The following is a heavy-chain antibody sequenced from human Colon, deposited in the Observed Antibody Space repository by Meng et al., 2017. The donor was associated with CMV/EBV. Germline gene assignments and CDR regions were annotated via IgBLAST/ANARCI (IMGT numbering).Heavy chain of an antibody. J-gene: IGHJ5*02. CDR2: IGNGGDTIGNGGDT. D-gene: IGHD2-2*01. V-gene: IGHV3-13*01. CDR3: ARLSGAIWGWFAP. CDR1: GFDFRSYD. Sequence: GESLKISCAASGFDFRSYDMHWVRQVKGKGLEWVSAIGNGGDTIGNGGDTYYAGSVKGRFTISRENEKNTLYLQMNNLKPEDTSVYYCARLSGAIWGWFAPWGQGTLVTVSS.